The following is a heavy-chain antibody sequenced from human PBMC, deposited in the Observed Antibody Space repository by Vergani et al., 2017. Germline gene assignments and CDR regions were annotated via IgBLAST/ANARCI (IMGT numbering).Heavy chain of an antibody. CDR3: ARKGIVATMPRYFDY. CDR1: GFTFSSYS. D-gene: IGHD5-12*01. Sequence: EVQLVESGGGLVQPGGSLRLSCAASGFTFSSYSMNWVRQAPGKGLEWVSYISSSSSTIDYADSVKGRFNISRDNAKNALYLQMNSLIAEDTAVYYGARKGIVATMPRYFDYWGQGTLVTVSS. CDR2: ISSSSSTI. V-gene: IGHV3-48*04. J-gene: IGHJ4*02.